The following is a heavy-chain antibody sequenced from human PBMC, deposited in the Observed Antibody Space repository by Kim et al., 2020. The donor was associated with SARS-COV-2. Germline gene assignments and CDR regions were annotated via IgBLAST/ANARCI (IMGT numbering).Heavy chain of an antibody. CDR2: IWYDGSNK. D-gene: IGHD3-22*01. J-gene: IGHJ6*02. Sequence: GGSLRLSCAASGFTFSSYGMHWVRQAPGKGLEWVAVIWYDGSNKYYADSVKGRFTISRDNSKNTLYLQMNSLRAEDTAVYYCARDLNYYDSSGYSGYYGMDVWGQGTTVTVSS. CDR1: GFTFSSYG. CDR3: ARDLNYYDSSGYSGYYGMDV. V-gene: IGHV3-33*01.